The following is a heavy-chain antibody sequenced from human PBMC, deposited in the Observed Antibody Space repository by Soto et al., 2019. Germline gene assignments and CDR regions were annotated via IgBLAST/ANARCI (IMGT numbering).Heavy chain of an antibody. V-gene: IGHV1-69*02. CDR1: GGLFNTFT. CDR2: IITVLGVA. CDR3: ASHGRPGGY. Sequence: QVQLVQSGAEVKKPGSSVSVSCKASGGLFNTFTISWVRQAPGQGFEWMGRIITVLGVANYAQKFQGRVTITADKSTSTAYMELSSLRSEDTAVYFCASHGRPGGYWGQGTLVTVSS. J-gene: IGHJ4*02. D-gene: IGHD2-15*01.